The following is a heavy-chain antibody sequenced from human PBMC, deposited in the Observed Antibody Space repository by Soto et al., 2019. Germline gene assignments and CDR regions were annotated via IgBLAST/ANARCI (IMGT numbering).Heavy chain of an antibody. CDR2: FDPENGET. CDR1: GHTLAELS. J-gene: IGHJ4*02. V-gene: IGHV1-24*01. CDR3: AAGGTRWLRTPFDY. D-gene: IGHD5-12*01. Sequence: QVQLGQSGAEVKKPGASVKVSCKVSGHTLAELSMHWVRQAPGKGLEWMGGFDPENGETISAQKFQGRVTMTEDSLTDSIYMELNNLRSEDTAVYYCAAGGTRWLRTPFDYWGQGTLVTVSS.